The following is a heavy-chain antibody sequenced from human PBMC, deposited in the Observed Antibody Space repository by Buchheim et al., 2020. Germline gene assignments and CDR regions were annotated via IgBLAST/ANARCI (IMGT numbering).Heavy chain of an antibody. V-gene: IGHV3-74*01. J-gene: IGHJ4*02. CDR3: AKYYDDSSDYG. Sequence: EVQLVESGGGLVQPGGSLRLSCAASGFTISNYWMHWVRQAPGKGLVWVSRINSDGSGTSYADSVKGRSTISRDNAKSTLYLQMNSLRAEDTAMYYCAKYYDDSSDYGWGQGTL. D-gene: IGHD3-22*01. CDR1: GFTISNYW. CDR2: INSDGSGT.